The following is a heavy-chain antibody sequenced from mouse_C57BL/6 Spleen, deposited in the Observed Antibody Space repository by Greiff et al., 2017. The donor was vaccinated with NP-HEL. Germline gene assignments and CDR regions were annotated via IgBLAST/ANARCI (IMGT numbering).Heavy chain of an antibody. V-gene: IGHV1-77*01. J-gene: IGHJ4*01. D-gene: IGHD2-4*01. Sequence: QVHVKQSGAELVKPGASVKISCKASGYTFTDYYINWVKQRPGQGLEWIGKIGPGSGSTYYNEKFKGKATLTADKSSSTAYMQLSSLTSEDSAVYLGAFYDDDDHDYAMDYWGQGTSVTVSS. CDR1: GYTFTDYY. CDR2: IGPGSGST. CDR3: AFYDDDDHDYAMDY.